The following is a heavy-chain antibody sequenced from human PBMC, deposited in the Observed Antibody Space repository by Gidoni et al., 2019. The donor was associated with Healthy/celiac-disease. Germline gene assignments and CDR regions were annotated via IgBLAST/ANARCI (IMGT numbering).Heavy chain of an antibody. D-gene: IGHD5-12*01. J-gene: IGHJ1*01. V-gene: IGHV4-34*01. Sequence: HSGSTNYNPSLKSRVTISVDTSKNQFSLKLSSVTAADTAVYYCARGKEMATTRGQYFQHWGQGTLVTVSS. CDR3: ARGKEMATTRGQYFQH. CDR2: HSGST.